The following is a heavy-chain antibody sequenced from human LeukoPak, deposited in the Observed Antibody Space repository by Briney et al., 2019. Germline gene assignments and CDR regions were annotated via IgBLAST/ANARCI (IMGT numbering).Heavy chain of an antibody. CDR3: AREGLIAARRGPLDY. J-gene: IGHJ4*02. D-gene: IGHD6-6*01. CDR1: GGSISSSSYY. V-gene: IGHV4-61*05. Sequence: SETLSLTCTVSGGSISSSSYYWGWIRQPPGKGLEWIGYIYYSGSTNYNPSLKSRVTILVDTSKNQFSLKLSSVTAADTAVYYCAREGLIAARRGPLDYWGQGTLVTVSS. CDR2: IYYSGST.